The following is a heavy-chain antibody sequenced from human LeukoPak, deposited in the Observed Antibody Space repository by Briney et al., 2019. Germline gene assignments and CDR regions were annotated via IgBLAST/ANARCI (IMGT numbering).Heavy chain of an antibody. CDR2: IWYDGSNK. Sequence: PGGSLRLSCAASGFTFSSYDMHWVRQAPGKGLEWVAMIWYDGSNKYYADSVKGRLTISRDNPKNMLYLQMNSLRAEDTAVYYCAKESGYCSSTSCFADAFDMWGQGTMVTVSS. CDR1: GFTFSSYD. V-gene: IGHV3-33*06. D-gene: IGHD2-2*01. J-gene: IGHJ3*02. CDR3: AKESGYCSSTSCFADAFDM.